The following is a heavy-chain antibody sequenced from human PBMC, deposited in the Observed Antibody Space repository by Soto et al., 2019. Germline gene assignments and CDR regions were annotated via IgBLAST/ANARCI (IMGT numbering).Heavy chain of an antibody. J-gene: IGHJ6*02. CDR2: ISSSSSTI. Sequence: GGSLRLSCAASGFTFSSYSMNWVRQAPGKGLEWVSYISSSSSTIYYADSVKGRFTISRDNSKNTLYLQMNSLRAEDTAVYYCARDWENIVVVVAATRNYYGMDVWGQGTTVTVSS. CDR3: ARDWENIVVVVAATRNYYGMDV. D-gene: IGHD2-15*01. CDR1: GFTFSSYS. V-gene: IGHV3-48*01.